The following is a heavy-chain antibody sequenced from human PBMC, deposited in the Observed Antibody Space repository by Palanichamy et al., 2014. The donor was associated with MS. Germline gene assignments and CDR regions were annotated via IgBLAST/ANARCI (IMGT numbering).Heavy chain of an antibody. J-gene: IGHJ6*02. CDR1: GFTSSGFA. V-gene: IGHV3-73*02. CDR3: SSSLKKYCNGRSCYGDYFYYGLDV. CDR2: IRSKANDYAP. D-gene: IGHD2-15*01. Sequence: EVQLVESGGGLVQPGGSLKLSCAASGFTSSGFAMHWVRQASGKGLEWVGRIRSKANDYAPAYAASVEGRFTISRDDSKNTVYLHMNSLKTEDTAVYYCSSSLKKYCNGRSCYGDYFYYGLDVWGQGTTVTVSS.